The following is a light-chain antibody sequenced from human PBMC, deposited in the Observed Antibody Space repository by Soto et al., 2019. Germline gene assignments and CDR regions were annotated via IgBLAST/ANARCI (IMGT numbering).Light chain of an antibody. J-gene: IGKJ4*01. Sequence: ETVLTQSPATLSLSPGERATLSCRASRSVGRSLAWYQQKPGQAPRLLIYDASNRATGIPARFSGSGSGTDFPLTISSLEPEDFAIYYCQQRTNWHLTFGGGTTVELK. V-gene: IGKV3-11*01. CDR1: RSVGRS. CDR3: QQRTNWHLT. CDR2: DAS.